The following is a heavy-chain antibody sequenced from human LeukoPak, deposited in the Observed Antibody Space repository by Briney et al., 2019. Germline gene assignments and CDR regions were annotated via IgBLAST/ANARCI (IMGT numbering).Heavy chain of an antibody. CDR2: ISAYNGNT. D-gene: IGHD2-2*01. J-gene: IGHJ4*02. CDR3: ARDPGLGYCSSTSRQTLDY. V-gene: IGHV1-18*01. CDR1: GYTFTSYG. Sequence: ASVKVSCKASGYTFTSYGISWVRQAPGQGLEWMGWISAYNGNTNYAQKLQGRVTMTTDTSTSTAYMELRSLRSDDTAVYYCARDPGLGYCSSTSRQTLDYWGQGTLVTVSS.